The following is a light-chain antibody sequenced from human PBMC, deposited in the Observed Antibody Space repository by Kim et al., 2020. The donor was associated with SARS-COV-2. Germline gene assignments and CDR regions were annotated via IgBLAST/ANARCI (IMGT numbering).Light chain of an antibody. Sequence: GQSIPVACTGTSSDVCGYNYVSWYQQHPGKAPKLMIYDVSKRPSGISNRFSGSKSGNTASLTISGLQAEDEADYYCSSYTSRSTVVFGGGTQLTVL. V-gene: IGLV2-14*04. J-gene: IGLJ2*01. CDR3: SSYTSRSTVV. CDR1: SSDVCGYNY. CDR2: DVS.